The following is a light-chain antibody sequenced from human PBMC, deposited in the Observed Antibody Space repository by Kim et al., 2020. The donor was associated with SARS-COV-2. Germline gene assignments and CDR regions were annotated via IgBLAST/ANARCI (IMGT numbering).Light chain of an antibody. V-gene: IGKV1-39*01. CDR1: QSISSY. CDR2: AAS. J-gene: IGKJ5*01. Sequence: ASVGDRVTITCRASQSISSYLNWYQQKPGKAPKLLIYAASSLQSGVPSRFSGSGSGTDFTPTISSLQPEEFATYYCQQSYSTPITFGQGTRLEIK. CDR3: QQSYSTPIT.